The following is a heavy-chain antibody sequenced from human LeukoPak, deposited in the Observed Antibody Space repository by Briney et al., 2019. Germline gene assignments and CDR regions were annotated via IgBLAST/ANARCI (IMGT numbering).Heavy chain of an antibody. V-gene: IGHV3-30*18. CDR2: ISYDGSNK. CDR3: AKLYYYDSSGYYGTDSLDAFDI. Sequence: GRSLGLSCAASGFTFSSYGMHWVRQAPGKGLEWVAVISYDGSNKYYADSVKGRFTISRDNSKNTLYLQMNSLRAEDTAVYYCAKLYYYDSSGYYGTDSLDAFDIWGQGTMVTVSS. CDR1: GFTFSSYG. D-gene: IGHD3-22*01. J-gene: IGHJ3*02.